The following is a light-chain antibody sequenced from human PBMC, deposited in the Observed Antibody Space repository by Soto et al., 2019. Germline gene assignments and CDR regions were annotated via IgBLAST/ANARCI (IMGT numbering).Light chain of an antibody. J-gene: IGKJ4*01. V-gene: IGKV3D-15*01. CDR2: ASS. Sequence: VMTQSPANLSVSPGEGVTLFCRASQNVATNLAWYQLKPGQAPRLLIHASSTRAAGIPGTFSGSGSGTQFSLTISSVQSEDSAVYSCQQDYHWGLSFGGGNKVDIK. CDR3: QQDYHWGLS. CDR1: QNVATN.